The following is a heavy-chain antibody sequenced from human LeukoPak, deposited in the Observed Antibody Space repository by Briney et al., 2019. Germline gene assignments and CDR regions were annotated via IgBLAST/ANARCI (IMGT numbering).Heavy chain of an antibody. J-gene: IGHJ4*02. Sequence: GGSLRLSCTVSGFTFSSYEMSWIRQAQGKGLEWVSFINTVGNIVYYADSVKGRFTISRDNAKNSLYLQMNSLRVEDTAVYYCARDSGPTSVADIDSWGQGTLVTVSS. CDR2: INTVGNIV. V-gene: IGHV3-48*03. CDR1: GFTFSSYE. CDR3: ARDSGPTSVADIDS. D-gene: IGHD1-26*01.